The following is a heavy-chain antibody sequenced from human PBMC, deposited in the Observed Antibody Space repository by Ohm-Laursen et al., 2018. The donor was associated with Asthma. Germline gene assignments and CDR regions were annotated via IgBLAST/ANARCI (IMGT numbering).Heavy chain of an antibody. Sequence: TLSLTCTVSGDSISSGNNYWSWIRQHPGKGLEWIGYIYHSVSTYYSPSLKSRVTISGDTSKNQFSLKVTSVTAADTAVYYCARGGPQGVPGSNWFDPWGQGTLVTVSS. V-gene: IGHV4-31*03. CDR3: ARGGPQGVPGSNWFDP. J-gene: IGHJ5*02. D-gene: IGHD3-3*01. CDR2: IYHSVST. CDR1: GDSISSGNNY.